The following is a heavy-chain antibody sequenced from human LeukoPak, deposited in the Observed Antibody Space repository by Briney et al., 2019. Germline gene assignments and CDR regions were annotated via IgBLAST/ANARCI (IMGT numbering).Heavy chain of an antibody. CDR2: INPNSGGT. D-gene: IGHD3-22*01. CDR3: ARDRGGDSSGYYRYYFDY. Sequence: ASVQVSCKASGYTFTGYYMHWVRQAPGQGLEWMGWINPNSGGTNYAQKFQGRVTMTRDTSISTAYMELSRLRSDDTAVYYCARDRGGDSSGYYRYYFDYWGQGTLVTVSS. V-gene: IGHV1-2*02. J-gene: IGHJ4*02. CDR1: GYTFTGYY.